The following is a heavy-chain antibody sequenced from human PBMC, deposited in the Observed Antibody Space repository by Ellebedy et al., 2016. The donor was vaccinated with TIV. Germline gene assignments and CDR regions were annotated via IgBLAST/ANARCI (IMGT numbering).Heavy chain of an antibody. Sequence: GESLKISCAASGFTFSSYSMNWVRQAPGKGLEWVSSISSSSSYIYYADSVKGRFTISRDNAKNSLYLQMNSLRAEDTAVYYCARDLYDSSGLLPGAFDIWGQGTMVTVSS. CDR2: ISSSSSYI. V-gene: IGHV3-21*01. CDR1: GFTFSSYS. J-gene: IGHJ3*02. CDR3: ARDLYDSSGLLPGAFDI. D-gene: IGHD3-22*01.